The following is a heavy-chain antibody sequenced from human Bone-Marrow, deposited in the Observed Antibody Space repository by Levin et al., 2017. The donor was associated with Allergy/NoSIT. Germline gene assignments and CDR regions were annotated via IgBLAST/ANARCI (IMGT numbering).Heavy chain of an antibody. J-gene: IGHJ4*02. V-gene: IGHV4-38-2*02. CDR2: IYHSGST. Sequence: SQTLSLPCAVSGYSIRSGYYWGWIRQPPGKGLEWIGSIYHSGSTYYNPSLKSRVTISVDTSKNQFSLKLSSVTAADTAVYYCARDAPLIGVGATTWDYWGQGTLVTVSS. CDR1: GYSIRSGYY. D-gene: IGHD1-26*01. CDR3: ARDAPLIGVGATTWDY.